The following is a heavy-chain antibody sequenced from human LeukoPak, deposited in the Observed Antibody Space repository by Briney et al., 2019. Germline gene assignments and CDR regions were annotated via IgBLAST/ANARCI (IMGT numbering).Heavy chain of an antibody. V-gene: IGHV5-51*01. CDR2: IYPGDSNT. D-gene: IGHD3-16*01. CDR3: ARHNCYDS. CDR1: GYSFSNYW. J-gene: IGHJ4*02. Sequence: GESLKISCKGSGYSFSNYWIAWVRQMPGKGLEWMGMIYPGDSNTRYSPSFQGQVTISADKSTSTAYLQWSSLTAPDTAIYYCARHNCYDSWGQGTLVTVSS.